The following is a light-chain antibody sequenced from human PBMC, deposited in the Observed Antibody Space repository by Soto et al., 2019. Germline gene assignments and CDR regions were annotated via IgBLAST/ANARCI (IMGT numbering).Light chain of an antibody. Sequence: DIQLTQSPSFLSASVGDRVTITCRASQGISSYLAWYQQKPGKAPKLLIYAASTLQSGVPSRFSGSGSGTEFTITSSRLQPEDFATNYCQQLNSYPLTFGGGTKMEIK. J-gene: IGKJ4*01. CDR1: QGISSY. CDR3: QQLNSYPLT. V-gene: IGKV1-9*01. CDR2: AAS.